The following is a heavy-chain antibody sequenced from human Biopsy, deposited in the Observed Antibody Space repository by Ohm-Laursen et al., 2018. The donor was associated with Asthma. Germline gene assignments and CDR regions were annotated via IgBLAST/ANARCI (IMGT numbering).Heavy chain of an antibody. CDR2: INWNGGST. CDR1: GFTFSNAW. V-gene: IGHV3-20*01. D-gene: IGHD6-19*01. Sequence: SLRLSCSATGFTFSNAWMSWVRQAPGKGLDWVSGINWNGGSTGYADSVKGRFTISRDNAKNSLYLQMNSLRAEDTALYHCGRDMGGFGSGWFPVEFWGQGTLVTVSS. CDR3: GRDMGGFGSGWFPVEF. J-gene: IGHJ4*02.